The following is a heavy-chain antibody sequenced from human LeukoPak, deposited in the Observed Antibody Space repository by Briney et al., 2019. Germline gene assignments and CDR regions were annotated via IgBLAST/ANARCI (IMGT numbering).Heavy chain of an antibody. CDR1: GGSISSSSYY. V-gene: IGHV4-39*07. CDR3: ARYDVWGTYRAFDY. D-gene: IGHD3-16*02. Sequence: SETLSLTCTVSGGSISSSSYYWGWIRQPPGRGLEWIGTIYHSGSTYYNPSLKSRVTISVDTSKNQFSLKLSSVTAADTAVYYCARYDVWGTYRAFDYWGQGTLVTVSS. CDR2: IYHSGST. J-gene: IGHJ4*02.